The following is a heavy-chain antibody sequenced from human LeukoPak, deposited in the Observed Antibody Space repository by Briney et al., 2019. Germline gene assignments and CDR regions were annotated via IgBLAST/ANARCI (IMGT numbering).Heavy chain of an antibody. V-gene: IGHV4-34*01. CDR2: INHSGST. D-gene: IGHD3-16*01. J-gene: IGHJ6*02. Sequence: SETLSLTCAVYGGSFSGHYWSWIRQPPGKGLEWIGEINHSGSTNYTPSLKSRVTISVDTSKNQFSLKLSSVTAADTAVYYCAREGPTSYYYYGMDVWGQGTTVTVSS. CDR1: GGSFSGHY. CDR3: AREGPTSYYYYGMDV.